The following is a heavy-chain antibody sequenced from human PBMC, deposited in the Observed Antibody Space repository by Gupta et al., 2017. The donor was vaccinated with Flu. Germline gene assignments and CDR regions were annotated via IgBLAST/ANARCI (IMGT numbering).Heavy chain of an antibody. D-gene: IGHD1-1*01. CDR3: AHRPPPHVNHWPRTFAP. Sequence: QTTLKESAPTLVKPTQTLTLTCTLSGFSINTAAVGVGWIRQHTGKALWWLALIYWHDDKRYSPSLQNRLSITKDNSKNQVVITMTNMNPADTATYYCAHRPPPHVNHWPRTFAPWGEGILVVVSS. CDR2: IYWHDDK. J-gene: IGHJ5*02. V-gene: IGHV2-5*01. CDR1: GFSINTAAVG.